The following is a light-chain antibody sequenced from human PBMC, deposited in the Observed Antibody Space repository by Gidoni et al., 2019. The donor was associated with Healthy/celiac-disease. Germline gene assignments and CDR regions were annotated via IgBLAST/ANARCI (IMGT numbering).Light chain of an antibody. CDR1: QSVSSN. J-gene: IGKJ2*01. V-gene: IGKV3-15*01. Sequence: EIVMTQSPATLSVSPGERATLSCRASQSVSSNLAWYQQKPGQAPRLLIYGASTRATGIPARFSGSGSGTEFTRTISSLQSEDFAVYYCQRYNNWPYTFGQXTKLEIK. CDR2: GAS. CDR3: QRYNNWPYT.